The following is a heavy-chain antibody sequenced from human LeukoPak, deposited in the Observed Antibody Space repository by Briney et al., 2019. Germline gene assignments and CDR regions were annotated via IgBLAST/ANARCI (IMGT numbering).Heavy chain of an antibody. CDR1: GFTFSSYA. Sequence: QPGGSLRLSCAASGFTFSSYAMHWVRQAPGKGLEWVAVISYDGSNKYYADSVKGRFTISRDNSMNTLYLQMNSLRAEDTAVYYCAGGAGYCSSTSCYDPFDYWGQGTLVTVSS. D-gene: IGHD2-2*01. V-gene: IGHV3-30-3*01. CDR3: AGGAGYCSSTSCYDPFDY. CDR2: ISYDGSNK. J-gene: IGHJ4*02.